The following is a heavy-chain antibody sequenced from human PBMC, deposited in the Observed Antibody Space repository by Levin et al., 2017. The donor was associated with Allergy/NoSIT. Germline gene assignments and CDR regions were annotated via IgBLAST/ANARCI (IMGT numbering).Heavy chain of an antibody. J-gene: IGHJ4*02. Sequence: GGSLRLSCAVSGFTFGTYWMSWVRQIPGKGLEWVANMKLDGSEKYYVDSVKGRFTISTDNTKNSLYLQMNSLGVEDTAVYYCTRTLSLGDFSQYRPFDSWGQGTLVTVSS. CDR3: TRTLSLGDFSQYRPFDS. CDR2: MKLDGSEK. CDR1: GFTFGTYW. D-gene: IGHD3-16*02. V-gene: IGHV3-7*01.